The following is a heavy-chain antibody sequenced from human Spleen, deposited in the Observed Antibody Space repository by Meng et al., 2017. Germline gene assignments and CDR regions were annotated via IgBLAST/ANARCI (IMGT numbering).Heavy chain of an antibody. CDR3: AREGWYGDYGGGYYFDY. Sequence: ASVKVSCKASGYTFTSYDINWVRQATGQGLEWMGWMNPNSGNTGYAQKFQGRVTMTRNTSISTAYMELSSLRSEDTAVYYCAREGWYGDYGGGYYFDYWGQGTLVTVSS. CDR2: MNPNSGNT. V-gene: IGHV1-8*01. D-gene: IGHD4-17*01. J-gene: IGHJ4*02. CDR1: GYTFTSYD.